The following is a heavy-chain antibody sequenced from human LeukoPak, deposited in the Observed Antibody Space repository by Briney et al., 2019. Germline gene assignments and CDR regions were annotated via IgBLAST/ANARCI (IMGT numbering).Heavy chain of an antibody. CDR2: MWFDGTNI. J-gene: IGHJ6*02. D-gene: IGHD2-21*02. V-gene: IGHV3-30-3*02. Sequence: GGPLRLFCAASGFTFSSYAMHWVPEAPGKGLEGVAVMWFDGTNIYYADSVKGRFTISRDNSKNTLYLQMNSLRAEDTAVYYCATYCGGDCYRGIYGMDVWGQGTTVTVSS. CDR3: ATYCGGDCYRGIYGMDV. CDR1: GFTFSSYA.